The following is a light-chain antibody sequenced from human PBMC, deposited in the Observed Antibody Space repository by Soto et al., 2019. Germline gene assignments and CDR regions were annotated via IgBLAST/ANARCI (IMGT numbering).Light chain of an antibody. CDR2: DAS. CDR1: QSISSW. Sequence: DIQMAQSPSSLSSSXDDRVTITXXASQSISSWLVWYQQKPGKAPKLLIYDASSLESGVPSRFSGSGSGTEFTLTISSLQPDDFATYYCQQYNSYSQTFGQGTKV. J-gene: IGKJ1*01. V-gene: IGKV1-5*01. CDR3: QQYNSYSQT.